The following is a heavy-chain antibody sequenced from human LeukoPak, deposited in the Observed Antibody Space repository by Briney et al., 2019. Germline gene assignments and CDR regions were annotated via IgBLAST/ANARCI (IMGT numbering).Heavy chain of an antibody. J-gene: IGHJ5*02. V-gene: IGHV3-30*03. D-gene: IGHD3-9*01. CDR2: ISYDGSNK. CDR1: GFTFSSYG. Sequence: GGSLRLSCAASGFTFSSYGMHWVRQAPGKGLEWVAVISYDGSNKYYADSVKGRFTISRDNSKNTLYLQMNSLRAEDTAVYYCAREFVHATYYDILTGYYLGWFDPWGQGTLVTVSS. CDR3: AREFVHATYYDILTGYYLGWFDP.